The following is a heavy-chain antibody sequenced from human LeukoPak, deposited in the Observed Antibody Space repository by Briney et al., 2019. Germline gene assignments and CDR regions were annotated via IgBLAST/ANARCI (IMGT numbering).Heavy chain of an antibody. CDR2: IYYSGST. V-gene: IGHV4-39*01. CDR1: GGSISSSSYY. D-gene: IGHD1-14*01. Sequence: SETLSLTCTVSGGSISSSSYYWGWIRQPPGKGLEWIGSIYYSGSTYYNPSLKSRVTISVDTSKNQFSLKLSSVTAADTAVYYCARGHRGYYYYYGMDVWGQGTTVTVSS. J-gene: IGHJ6*02. CDR3: ARGHRGYYYYYGMDV.